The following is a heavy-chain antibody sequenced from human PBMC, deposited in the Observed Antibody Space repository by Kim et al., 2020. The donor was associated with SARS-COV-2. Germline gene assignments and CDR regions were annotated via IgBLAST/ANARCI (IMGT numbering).Heavy chain of an antibody. CDR3: AKLVDALTMVRGVAVDY. CDR2: IYYSGST. CDR1: GGSISSSSYY. Sequence: SETLSLTCTVSGGSISSSSYYWGWIRQPPGKGLEWIGSIYYSGSTYYNPSLKSRVTISVDTSKNQFSLKLSSVTAADTAVYYCAKLVDALTMVRGVAVDYWGQGTLVTVSS. J-gene: IGHJ4*02. D-gene: IGHD3-10*01. V-gene: IGHV4-39*01.